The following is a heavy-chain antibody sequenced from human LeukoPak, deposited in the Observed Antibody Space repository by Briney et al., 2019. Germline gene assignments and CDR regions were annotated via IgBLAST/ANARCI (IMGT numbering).Heavy chain of an antibody. CDR1: GFTFSSYA. D-gene: IGHD3-3*01. CDR3: ARAPQYDFWSGYYAY. CDR2: ISYDGSNK. V-gene: IGHV3-30-3*01. J-gene: IGHJ4*02. Sequence: GGSLRLSCAASGFTFSSYAMHWVRQAPGKGLEWVAVISYDGSNKYYADSVKGRFTISRDNAKNSLYLQMNSLRAEDTAVYYCARAPQYDFWSGYYAYWGQGTLVTVSS.